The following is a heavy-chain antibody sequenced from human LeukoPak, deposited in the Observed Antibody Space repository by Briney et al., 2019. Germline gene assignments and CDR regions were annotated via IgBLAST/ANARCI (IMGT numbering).Heavy chain of an antibody. CDR2: ISGSGGST. D-gene: IGHD4-17*01. CDR1: GFIFSSYE. J-gene: IGHJ4*02. Sequence: GGSLRLSCAASGFIFSSYEMNWVRQAPGKGLEWVSAISGSGGSTYYADSVKGRFTISRDNSKNTLYLQMNSLRAEDTAVYYCAKEHAAGDHFDYWGQGTLVTVSS. V-gene: IGHV3-23*01. CDR3: AKEHAAGDHFDY.